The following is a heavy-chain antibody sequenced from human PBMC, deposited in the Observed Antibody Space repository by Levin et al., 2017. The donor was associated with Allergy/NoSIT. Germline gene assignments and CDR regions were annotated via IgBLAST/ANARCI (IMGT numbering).Heavy chain of an antibody. CDR2: ISGSGGST. D-gene: IGHD2-15*01. J-gene: IGHJ4*02. CDR3: AKLSWGSYSKVDY. Sequence: GESLKISCAASGFTFSSYAMSWVRQAPGKGLEWVSAISGSGGSTYYADSVKGRFTISRDNSKNTLYLQMNSLRAEDTAVYYCAKLSWGSYSKVDYWGQGTLVTVSS. V-gene: IGHV3-23*01. CDR1: GFTFSSYA.